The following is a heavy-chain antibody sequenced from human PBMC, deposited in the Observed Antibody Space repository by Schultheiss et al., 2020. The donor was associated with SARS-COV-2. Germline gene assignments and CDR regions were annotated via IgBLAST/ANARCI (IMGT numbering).Heavy chain of an antibody. CDR1: GFTFSSYW. V-gene: IGHV3-7*01. CDR2: IKQDGSEK. Sequence: GESLKISCAASGFTFSSYWMSWVRQAPGKGLEWVANIKQDGSEKYYVDSVKGRFTISRDNAKNSLYLQMNSLRAEDTAVYYCARYSVDGGERDYWGQGTLVTVSS. CDR3: ARYSVDGGERDY. J-gene: IGHJ4*02. D-gene: IGHD6-19*01.